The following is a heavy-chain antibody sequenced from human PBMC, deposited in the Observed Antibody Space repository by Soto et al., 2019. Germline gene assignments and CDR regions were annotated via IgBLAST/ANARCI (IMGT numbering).Heavy chain of an antibody. D-gene: IGHD2-15*01. CDR1: GYTFTSYD. J-gene: IGHJ2*01. Sequence: QVQLVQSGAEVKKPGASVKVSCKASGYTFTSYDINWVRQATGQGLEWMGWMNPNSGNTGYAQKFQGRVTMTRNTAISTAYMELSSQRSEDAAMDYCARRRGYCSGGSSDSWYFDLWGRGTLVTVSS. CDR3: ARRRGYCSGGSSDSWYFDL. V-gene: IGHV1-8*01. CDR2: MNPNSGNT.